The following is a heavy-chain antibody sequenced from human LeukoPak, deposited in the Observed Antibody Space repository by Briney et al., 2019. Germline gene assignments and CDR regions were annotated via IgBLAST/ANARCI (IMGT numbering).Heavy chain of an antibody. D-gene: IGHD3-22*01. CDR1: GYTFTSYY. CDR2: INPSGGST. Sequence: ASVKVSCKASGYTFTSYYMHWVRQAPGQGLEWMGIINPSGGSTSYAQKFQGRVTMTRDTSTSTVYMELSSLRSEDTAVYYCASSYYDSSGYPLNFDYWGQGTLVTVSS. V-gene: IGHV1-46*01. J-gene: IGHJ4*02. CDR3: ASSYYDSSGYPLNFDY.